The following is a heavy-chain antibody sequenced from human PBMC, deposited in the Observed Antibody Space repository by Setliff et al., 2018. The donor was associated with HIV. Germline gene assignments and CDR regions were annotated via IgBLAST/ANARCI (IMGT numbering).Heavy chain of an antibody. V-gene: IGHV3-21*01. CDR2: ISASATYI. D-gene: IGHD3-9*01. CDR3: ARDNGRYFDRGWFDP. J-gene: IGHJ5*02. Sequence: KPGGSLRLSCAPSGFTFGSYAMSWVRQAPGKGLEWVSSISASATYIYYADSVKGRFTISRDNAENSLYLQMNSLRAEDTAVYYCARDNGRYFDRGWFDPWGQGALVTVSS. CDR1: GFTFGSYA.